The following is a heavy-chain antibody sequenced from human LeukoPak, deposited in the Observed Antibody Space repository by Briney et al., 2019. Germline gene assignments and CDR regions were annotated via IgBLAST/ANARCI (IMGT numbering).Heavy chain of an antibody. D-gene: IGHD6-13*01. CDR3: ARATGASSCFSH. CDR1: GFTVSSNY. V-gene: IGHV3-66*01. Sequence: PGGSLRLSCAASGFTVSSNYMTWVRQTPGKGLEWVSVIYSGGSAYYADFVKGRFTISRDNSKNTLYLEMNSLRGDDTAVYYCARATGASSCFSHWGQGTLVTVSS. J-gene: IGHJ4*02. CDR2: IYSGGSA.